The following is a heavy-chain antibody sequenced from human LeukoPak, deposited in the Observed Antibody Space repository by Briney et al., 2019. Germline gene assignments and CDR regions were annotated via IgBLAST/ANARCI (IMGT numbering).Heavy chain of an antibody. CDR1: GYTFTGYY. CDR3: ARDPQQLVYNWFDP. CDR2: INPNSGGT. D-gene: IGHD6-13*01. Sequence: GASVKVSCKASGYTFTGYYMHWVRQAPGQGLEWMGWINPNSGGTNYAQKFQGRVTMTRDTSISTAYMELSRLRSDDTAVYYCARDPQQLVYNWFDPWGQGTLVTVSS. V-gene: IGHV1-2*02. J-gene: IGHJ5*02.